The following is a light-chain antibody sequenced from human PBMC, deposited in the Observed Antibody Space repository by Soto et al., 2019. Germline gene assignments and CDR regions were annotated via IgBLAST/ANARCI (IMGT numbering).Light chain of an antibody. CDR1: QSVKSR. J-gene: IGKJ4*01. CDR2: DAF. CDR3: QKYDAWTLT. Sequence: TLSVSPGERATLSCRASQSVKSRLAWYQQKPGQAPRLLIYDAFTRATGIPARFSGSASGTEFTLTISNLQSEDFAVYYCQKYDAWTLTIGGGTKVDIK. V-gene: IGKV3-15*01.